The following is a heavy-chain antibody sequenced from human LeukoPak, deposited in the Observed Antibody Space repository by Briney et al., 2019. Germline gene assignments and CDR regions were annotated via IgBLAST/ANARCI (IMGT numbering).Heavy chain of an antibody. CDR3: ARDKLGLGELSLYDQ. D-gene: IGHD3-16*02. V-gene: IGHV1-2*02. J-gene: IGHJ5*02. CDR1: GYTFTGYY. Sequence: VASVKVSCKASGYTFTGYYMHWVRQAPGQGLEWMGWMNPNSGGTKYAQKFQGRVTMTRDTSISTAYMELSRLRSDDTAMYYCARDKLGLGELSLYDQWGQGTLVTVFS. CDR2: MNPNSGGT.